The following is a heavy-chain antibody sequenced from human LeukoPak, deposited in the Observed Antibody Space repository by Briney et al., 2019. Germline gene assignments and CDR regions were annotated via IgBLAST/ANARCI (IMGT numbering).Heavy chain of an antibody. V-gene: IGHV4-59*08. D-gene: IGHD3-10*01. CDR3: ARHDYGSGSYFNY. J-gene: IGHJ4*02. CDR1: GGSISSCY. CDR2: IYYSGTT. Sequence: PSETLSLTCTVSGGSISSCYWSWIRQPPGKGLEWIGYIYYSGTTTYNPSLKSRVTTSVDTPKNQFSLKLSSVTAADTAVYYCARHDYGSGSYFNYWGQGTLVTVSS.